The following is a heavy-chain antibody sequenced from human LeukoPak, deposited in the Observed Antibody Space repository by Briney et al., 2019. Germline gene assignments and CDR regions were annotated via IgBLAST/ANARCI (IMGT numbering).Heavy chain of an antibody. J-gene: IGHJ4*02. CDR3: ATDSGYSYVDS. CDR2: ISGSGGST. CDR1: GFTFSSYA. Sequence: QPGGSLRLSCAAPGFTFSSYAMSWVRQAPGKGLEWVSAISGSGGSTKYADSAKGRFTISRDNSKNTLYLQMNSLRAEDTAVYYCATDSGYSYVDSWGQGTLVTVSS. V-gene: IGHV3-23*01. D-gene: IGHD5-18*01.